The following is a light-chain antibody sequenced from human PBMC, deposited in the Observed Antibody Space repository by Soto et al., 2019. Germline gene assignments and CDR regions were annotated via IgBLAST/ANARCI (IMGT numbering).Light chain of an antibody. Sequence: EIVMTQSPATLSVSPGERVTLSCRASQSISIHVAWYQQRPGQATRLLFYGASTRATGIPARFSGSGSGTEFTLTISSLQSEDFAVYYCQQYNGWPTFGPGTKVDIK. CDR1: QSISIH. CDR2: GAS. V-gene: IGKV3-15*01. CDR3: QQYNGWPT. J-gene: IGKJ3*01.